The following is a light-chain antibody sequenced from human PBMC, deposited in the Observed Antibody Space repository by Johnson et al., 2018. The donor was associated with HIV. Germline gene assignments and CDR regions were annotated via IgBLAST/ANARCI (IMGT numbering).Light chain of an antibody. V-gene: IGLV1-40*01. Sequence: QSILTQPPSVSGAPGQRVTISCTGSSSNIGAGYDVHWYQQFPGTAPKLLIYGNDNRPSGVPERFSGSKSGTSATLGITGLQTGDEADYYCGTWDTSLRVGFFGTGTKVTVL. CDR1: SSNIGAGYD. CDR3: GTWDTSLRVGF. CDR2: GND. J-gene: IGLJ1*01.